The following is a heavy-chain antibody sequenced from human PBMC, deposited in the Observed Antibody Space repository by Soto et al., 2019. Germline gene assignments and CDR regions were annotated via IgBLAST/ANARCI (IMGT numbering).Heavy chain of an antibody. CDR3: ARGGAFDV. CDR2: VYPGDSDT. J-gene: IGHJ3*01. D-gene: IGHD2-15*01. V-gene: IGHV5-51*01. CDR1: GYKVSTWHNFTSYW. Sequence: PGESLKISCMGSGYKVSTWHNFTSYWIAWARQMPGEGLEWMGIVYPGDSDTRYSPSFQGQVTISADKSISTAYLQWSSLKASDTAMYYCARGGAFDVWGQGTMVTVSS.